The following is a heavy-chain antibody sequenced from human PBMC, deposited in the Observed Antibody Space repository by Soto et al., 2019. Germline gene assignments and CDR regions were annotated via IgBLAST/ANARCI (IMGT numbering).Heavy chain of an antibody. J-gene: IGHJ6*02. D-gene: IGHD3-3*01. CDR2: IDPSDSYT. V-gene: IGHV5-10-1*01. CDR1: GYRFTSYW. CDR3: ARRQYDFWGGYVYGMDV. Sequence: GESLKISCKGSGYRFTSYWISWVRQMPGKGLEWMGRIDPSDSYTNYSPSFQGHVTISADKAISTANLQWSSMKASDTAMYYCARRQYDFWGGYVYGMDVWGQGTTVTVSS.